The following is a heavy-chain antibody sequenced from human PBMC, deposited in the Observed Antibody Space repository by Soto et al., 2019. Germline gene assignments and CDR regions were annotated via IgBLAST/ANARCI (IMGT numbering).Heavy chain of an antibody. CDR2: ISYDGSNK. J-gene: IGHJ6*02. Sequence: GGSLRLSCAASGFTFSSYGMHWVRQAPGKGLEWVAVISYDGSNKYYADSVKGRFTISRDNSKNTLYLQMNSLRAEDTAVYYCAKDFDDSSESYYYYGMDVWGQGTTVTVSS. CDR3: AKDFDDSSESYYYYGMDV. V-gene: IGHV3-30*18. D-gene: IGHD3-22*01. CDR1: GFTFSSYG.